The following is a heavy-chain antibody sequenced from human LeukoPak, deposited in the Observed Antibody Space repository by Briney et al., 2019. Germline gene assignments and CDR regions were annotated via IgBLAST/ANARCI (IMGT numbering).Heavy chain of an antibody. CDR2: IYYSGST. CDR3: ARVESGYGDYLHTALAEYFQH. Sequence: SETLCLSCAVSGGSISSYYWSWIRQPSGKGLEWVGYIYYSGSTNYNPSLKSRVTISVDTSKHQYSLKLSSVTAADTAVYYCARVESGYGDYLHTALAEYFQHWGQGTLVTVSS. V-gene: IGHV4-59*01. CDR1: GGSISSYY. D-gene: IGHD4-17*01. J-gene: IGHJ1*01.